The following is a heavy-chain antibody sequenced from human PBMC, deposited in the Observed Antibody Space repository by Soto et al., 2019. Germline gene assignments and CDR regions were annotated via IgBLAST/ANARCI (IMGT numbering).Heavy chain of an antibody. Sequence: SETLSLTCTVSGGSILNYYWSWIRQPPGKGLEWIGYIYYSGSTNYSPSLKSRVTISVDTSKNQFSLKLSSVTAADTAVYYCARHPPLYYYDSSASGSGYFDYWGQGTLVTVSS. J-gene: IGHJ4*02. CDR3: ARHPPLYYYDSSASGSGYFDY. CDR2: IYYSGST. CDR1: GGSILNYY. V-gene: IGHV4-59*08. D-gene: IGHD3-22*01.